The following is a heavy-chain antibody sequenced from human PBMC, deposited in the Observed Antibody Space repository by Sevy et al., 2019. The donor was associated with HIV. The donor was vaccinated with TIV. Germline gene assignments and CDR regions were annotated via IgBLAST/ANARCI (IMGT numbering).Heavy chain of an antibody. J-gene: IGHJ6*02. V-gene: IGHV6-1*01. Sequence: SQTLSRTCAIYGDSVSTNSAAWNWIRQSPSRGLEWLGRTYYRSKWYNDYAESLKSRITINPDTSMNQFSLLLHSFTPDDRAVYYCTREDVLRDYYFGMDVWRQGTTVTVSS. CDR2: TYYRSKWYN. CDR3: TREDVLRDYYFGMDV. CDR1: GDSVSTNSAA.